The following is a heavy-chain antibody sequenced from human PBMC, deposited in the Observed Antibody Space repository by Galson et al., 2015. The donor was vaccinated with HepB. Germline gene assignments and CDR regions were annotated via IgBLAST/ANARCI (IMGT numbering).Heavy chain of an antibody. D-gene: IGHD3-10*01. V-gene: IGHV3-21*01. CDR2: ISSSSSYI. CDR1: GSTFRNSN. Sequence: SLRLSCAASGSTFRNSNINWVRQAPGKGLEWVSTISSSSSYIYYADSVKGRFTISRDNAKNSVYLQMNSLRAEDTAIYYCARGTLVRGIILDYRGPGTLVTVSS. J-gene: IGHJ4*02. CDR3: ARGTLVRGIILDY.